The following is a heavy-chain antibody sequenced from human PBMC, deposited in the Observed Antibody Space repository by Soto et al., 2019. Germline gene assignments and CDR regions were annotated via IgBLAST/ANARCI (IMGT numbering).Heavy chain of an antibody. CDR2: TWYDGSNE. V-gene: IGHV3-33*06. Sequence: GGSLRLSCAVSGFSIKNYGVHWVRQAPGKGLEWVSSTWYDGSNEYHADSVKGRFSISRDNSKNTLYLQMNGLRVEDTAVYYCAKDRIAGHFDYWGQGTQVTVSS. CDR1: GFSIKNYG. J-gene: IGHJ4*02. CDR3: AKDRIAGHFDY.